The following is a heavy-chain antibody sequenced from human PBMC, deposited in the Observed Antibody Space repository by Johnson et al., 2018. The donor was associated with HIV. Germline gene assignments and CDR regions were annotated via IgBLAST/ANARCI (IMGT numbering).Heavy chain of an antibody. Sequence: VQLVESGGGLVKPGGSLRLSCTVSGFIFRDYYMSWMRQAPGKGLEWVSYISSSGKSTNYADSVKGRFTISRDNAKNSLSLQMNSLRAEDTAVYYCAREPEGWAFDIWGQGTMVTVSS. CDR1: GFIFRDYY. D-gene: IGHD2-15*01. V-gene: IGHV3-11*01. CDR2: ISSSGKST. J-gene: IGHJ3*02. CDR3: AREPEGWAFDI.